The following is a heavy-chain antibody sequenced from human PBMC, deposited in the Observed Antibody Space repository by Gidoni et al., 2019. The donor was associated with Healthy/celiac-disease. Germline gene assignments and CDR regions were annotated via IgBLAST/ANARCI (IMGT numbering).Heavy chain of an antibody. V-gene: IGHV5-10-1*03. CDR3: ARHNDYTGWFDP. J-gene: IGHJ5*02. Sequence: DVQLVQSGAEVKQPGESLRISCKGSGYSFTSYWISWVRQMPGKGLEWMGRIDPSDSYTNYSPSFQGHVTISADKSISTAYLQWSSRKASDTAMYYCARHNDYTGWFDPWGQGTLVTVSS. CDR1: GYSFTSYW. CDR2: IDPSDSYT. D-gene: IGHD4-4*01.